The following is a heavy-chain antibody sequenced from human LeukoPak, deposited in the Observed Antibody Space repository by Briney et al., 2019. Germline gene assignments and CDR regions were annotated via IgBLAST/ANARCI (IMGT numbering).Heavy chain of an antibody. CDR2: INPSGGST. J-gene: IGHJ4*02. D-gene: IGHD1-26*01. CDR1: GYTLTSYY. Sequence: ASVKVSCKASGYTLTSYYMHWVRQAPGQGLEWMGIINPSGGSTSYAQKFQGRVTMTRDMSTSTVYMELSSLRSEDTAVYYCAADSGSYRYYFDYWGQGTLVTVSS. V-gene: IGHV1-46*01. CDR3: AADSGSYRYYFDY.